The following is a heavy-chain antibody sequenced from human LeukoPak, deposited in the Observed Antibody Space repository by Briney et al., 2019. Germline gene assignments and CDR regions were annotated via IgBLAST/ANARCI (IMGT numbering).Heavy chain of an antibody. Sequence: GGSLRLSCAASGFSFSSYTMNWVRQAPGKGLEWVSIISRSSGYIYYADSVKGRFTISRDNAKNALYLQMNSLRVEDTAVYYCARDGRCGGDCYASWGQGTLVTVSS. J-gene: IGHJ4*02. V-gene: IGHV3-21*01. CDR2: ISRSSGYI. D-gene: IGHD2-21*02. CDR3: ARDGRCGGDCYAS. CDR1: GFSFSSYT.